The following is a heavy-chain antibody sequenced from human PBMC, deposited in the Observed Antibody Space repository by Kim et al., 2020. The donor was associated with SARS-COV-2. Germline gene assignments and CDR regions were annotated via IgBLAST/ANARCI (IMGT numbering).Heavy chain of an antibody. CDR2: IYNSGST. CDR3: VRVALINYYYYAMDV. J-gene: IGHJ6*02. CDR1: GGSISTYY. Sequence: SETLSLTCTVSGGSISTYYWSWIRQPPGKGLEWIGYIYNSGSTDYNPSLKSRVTISLDTSKNQFSLKLSSVTAADTAVYYCVRVALINYYYYAMDVWGQG. V-gene: IGHV4-59*01. D-gene: IGHD3-16*01.